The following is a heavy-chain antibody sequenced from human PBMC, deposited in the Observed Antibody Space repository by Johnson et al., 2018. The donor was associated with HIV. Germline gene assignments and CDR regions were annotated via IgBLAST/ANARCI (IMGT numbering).Heavy chain of an antibody. CDR2: ISSSGNTI. V-gene: IGHV3-48*04. CDR1: GFTFSSYA. J-gene: IGHJ3*02. Sequence: VQLVESGGGLVQPGGSLRLSCAASGFTFSSYAMSWVRQAPGKGLEWVSYISSSGNTIFYADSVKGRFTISRDNAKNSLFLQMNSLRAEDTAVYYCAGGFYYGSGSYHGAFDIWGQGTMVTVSS. CDR3: AGGFYYGSGSYHGAFDI. D-gene: IGHD3-10*01.